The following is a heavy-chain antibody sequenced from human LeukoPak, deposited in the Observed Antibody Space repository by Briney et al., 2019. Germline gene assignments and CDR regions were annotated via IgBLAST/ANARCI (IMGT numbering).Heavy chain of an antibody. CDR3: ARNDILTGYSSTEFDY. D-gene: IGHD3-9*01. Sequence: SETLSLTCAVSGYSISSGYYWGWIRQPPGKGLEWIGSIYHSGSTYYNPSLKSRVTISVDTSKNRFSLKLSSVTAADTAVYYCARNDILTGYSSTEFDYWGQGTLVTVSS. V-gene: IGHV4-38-2*01. CDR1: GYSISSGYY. CDR2: IYHSGST. J-gene: IGHJ4*02.